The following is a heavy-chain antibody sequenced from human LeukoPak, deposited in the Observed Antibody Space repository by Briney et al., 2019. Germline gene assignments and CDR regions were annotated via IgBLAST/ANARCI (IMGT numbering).Heavy chain of an antibody. CDR1: GFTFNNAW. Sequence: PGGSLRLSCAASGFTFNNAWMSWVRRAPGKGLEWVGRIKSYSDGGAVDYGAPVKGRFTISRDDSNNSLYLQMNSLGTEDTGVYYCTTDKDYTSGGGWGQGTLVIVSS. CDR3: TTDKDYTSGGG. J-gene: IGHJ4*02. D-gene: IGHD3-10*01. V-gene: IGHV3-15*01. CDR2: IKSYSDGGAV.